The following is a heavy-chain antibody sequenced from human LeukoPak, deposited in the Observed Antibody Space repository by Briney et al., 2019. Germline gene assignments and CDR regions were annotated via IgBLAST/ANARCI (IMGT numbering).Heavy chain of an antibody. CDR1: GFTFSNYG. J-gene: IGHJ6*03. CDR2: IWFDGSNK. V-gene: IGHV3-33*01. D-gene: IGHD3-22*01. Sequence: GGSLRLSCAASGFTFSNYGMHWVRQAPGKGLEWVAVIWFDGSNKYYADSVKGRLTISRDNSNNTLYLQMNSLRAEDTAVYYCARDAFYYGSSGYYRNYYFFYMDVWGKGTTVTVSS. CDR3: ARDAFYYGSSGYYRNYYFFYMDV.